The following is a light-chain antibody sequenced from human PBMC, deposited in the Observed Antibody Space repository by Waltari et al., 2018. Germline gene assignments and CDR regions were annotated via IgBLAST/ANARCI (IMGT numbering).Light chain of an antibody. CDR2: DAS. CDR1: QRVSSS. CDR3: QQRGNWPLT. V-gene: IGKV3-11*01. Sequence: EIVLTQSPATLSLSPGERATLSCRASQRVSSSLAWYQQKPGQAPRPRIYDASNRLTGIPARFSGSGSGTDFSLTISSLESEDFAVYYCQQRGNWPLTFGGGTKVEMK. J-gene: IGKJ4*01.